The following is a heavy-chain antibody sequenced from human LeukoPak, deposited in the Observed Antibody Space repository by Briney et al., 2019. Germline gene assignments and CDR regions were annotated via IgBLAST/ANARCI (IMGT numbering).Heavy chain of an antibody. J-gene: IGHJ4*02. V-gene: IGHV3-9*01. CDR2: ISWNSGSI. CDR3: ATSIAVAGLDY. Sequence: GGSLRLSCAASGFTFDDYAMHWVRQAPGKGLEWISGISWNSGSIGSADSVKARFTISRNNATNSLYLQMTSLRAEDTALYYCATSIAVAGLDYWGQGTLVTVSS. CDR1: GFTFDDYA. D-gene: IGHD6-19*01.